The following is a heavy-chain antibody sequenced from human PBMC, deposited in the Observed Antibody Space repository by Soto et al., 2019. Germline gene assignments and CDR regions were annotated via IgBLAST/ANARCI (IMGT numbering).Heavy chain of an antibody. J-gene: IGHJ6*02. CDR1: GDSVSSNSAA. CDR2: TYYRSKWHN. V-gene: IGHV6-1*01. CDR3: ARANEYTSSSGMDV. D-gene: IGHD6-6*01. Sequence: QVQLQQSGPGLVKPSQTLSLTCAISGDSVSSNSAAWNWIRQSPSRGLQWLGRTYYRSKWHNNYAVSVKSRITINPDTSKNHFSLQLNSVTPEDTAVYYCARANEYTSSSGMDVWGQGTTVTVSS.